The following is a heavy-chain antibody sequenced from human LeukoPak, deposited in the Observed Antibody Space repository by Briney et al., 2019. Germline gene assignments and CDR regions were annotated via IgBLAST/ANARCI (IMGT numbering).Heavy chain of an antibody. Sequence: PSETLSLTCTVSGGSISSSSYYWDWIRQAPGKRLEWIGNIFYSGNPLYNPSLKSRVTISVDTSKNQFSLKLSSVTAADTAVYYCARVRRNGRITIFGVVMNWFDPWGQGTLVTVSS. CDR3: ARVRRNGRITIFGVVMNWFDP. D-gene: IGHD3-3*01. CDR1: GGSISSSSYY. J-gene: IGHJ5*02. V-gene: IGHV4-39*01. CDR2: IFYSGNP.